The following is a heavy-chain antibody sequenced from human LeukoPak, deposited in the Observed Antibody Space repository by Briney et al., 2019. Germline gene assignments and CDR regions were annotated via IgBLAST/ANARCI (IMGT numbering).Heavy chain of an antibody. Sequence: ASVKVSCKTTGYTFSRHGITWVRQAPGQGLEWMGWVSGYNGNTNYAQNVQGRVTMTTDTSTNTAYMELRSLRSDDTAVYYCAKDIHPGLDSGASCCFDYWGQGTPVTVSS. CDR2: VSGYNGNT. V-gene: IGHV1-18*01. J-gene: IGHJ4*02. CDR3: AKDIHPGLDSGASCCFDY. CDR1: GYTFSRHG. D-gene: IGHD3-22*01.